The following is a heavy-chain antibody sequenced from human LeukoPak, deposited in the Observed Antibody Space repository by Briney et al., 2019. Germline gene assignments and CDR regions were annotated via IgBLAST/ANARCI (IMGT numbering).Heavy chain of an antibody. J-gene: IGHJ4*02. D-gene: IGHD2-2*01. V-gene: IGHV3-30*18. CDR1: GFTFNNYG. Sequence: GKSLRLSCAASGFTFNNYGMHWVRQAPGKGLEWVAVISYDGRNKHYPDSVKGRFTISRDISTDTLWLQTDSLRTEDTAVYYCAKGPLRGTAAATDYWGQGTLVTVSS. CDR2: ISYDGRNK. CDR3: AKGPLRGTAAATDY.